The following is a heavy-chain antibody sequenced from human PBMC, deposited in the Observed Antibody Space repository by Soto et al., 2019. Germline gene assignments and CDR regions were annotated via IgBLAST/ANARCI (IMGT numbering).Heavy chain of an antibody. CDR1: GFTCSEYA. CDR2: IGGDGGSP. J-gene: IGHJ3*02. V-gene: IGHV3-23*01. D-gene: IGHD3-3*02. CDR3: AKDSINRNGIYDPFDI. Sequence: GGSLRLSCAASGFTCSEYAMSWVRQAPGKGLEWVSVIGGDGGSPNYADSVKGRFTVSRDNSKSTLYLQMDSLRAEDTAVYCCAKDSINRNGIYDPFDIWGQGTMVTVSS.